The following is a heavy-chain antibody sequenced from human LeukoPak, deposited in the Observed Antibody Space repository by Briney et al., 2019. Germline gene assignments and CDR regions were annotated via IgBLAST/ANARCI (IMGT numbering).Heavy chain of an antibody. CDR3: ARAWIELWSHDY. J-gene: IGHJ4*02. D-gene: IGHD5-18*01. CDR2: IKQDGSDK. CDR1: GFTFSSYW. V-gene: IGHV3-7*03. Sequence: PGGSLRLSCAASGFTFSSYWISWVRQAPGKGLEWVANIKQDGSDKYYVYSVKGRFTISKDNAKSSLYLQMNSLRAEDTAVYYCARAWIELWSHDYWGQGTLVTVSS.